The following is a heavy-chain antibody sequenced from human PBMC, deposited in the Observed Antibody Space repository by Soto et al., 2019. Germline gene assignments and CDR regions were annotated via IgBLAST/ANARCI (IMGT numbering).Heavy chain of an antibody. J-gene: IGHJ4*02. CDR1: GGTFSSHS. D-gene: IGHD3-16*01. CDR3: ARRGEYTYALAY. Sequence: SVKVSCKASGGTFSSHSISWVRQAPGQGLEWMGGIIPMFGIANYAQKFQGRVTITADESTSTAYMELSSLKSEDTAVYYCARRGEYTYALAYWGQGTLVTVSS. V-gene: IGHV1-69*13. CDR2: IIPMFGIA.